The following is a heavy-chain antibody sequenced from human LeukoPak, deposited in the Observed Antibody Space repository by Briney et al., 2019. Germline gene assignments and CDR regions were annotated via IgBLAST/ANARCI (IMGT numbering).Heavy chain of an antibody. CDR1: GFTFSDYE. D-gene: IGHD3-9*01. J-gene: IGHJ6*03. V-gene: IGHV3-48*03. CDR2: ISISGTTI. Sequence: GGSLRLSCAASGFTFSDYEMNWVRQAPGKGLEWLSHISISGTTIHYADSVKGRFTISRDNAKNSVYLQMTSLRAEDTAVYYCAREMVLRYFDWLLPTHYYYYMDVWGKGTTVTVSS. CDR3: AREMVLRYFDWLLPTHYYYYMDV.